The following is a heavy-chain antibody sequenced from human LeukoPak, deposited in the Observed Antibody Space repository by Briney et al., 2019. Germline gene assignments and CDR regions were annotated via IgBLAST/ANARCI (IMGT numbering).Heavy chain of an antibody. J-gene: IGHJ4*02. CDR1: GFTFSSYG. CDR3: ARGAYSYGYRSSTLFDY. CDR2: ISSSSSTI. Sequence: PGGSLRLSCAASGFTFSSYGMTWVRQAPGKGLEWVSYISSSSSTIYYADSVKGRFTISRDNAKNSLYLQMNSLRAEDTAVYYCARGAYSYGYRSSTLFDYWGQGTLVTVSS. V-gene: IGHV3-48*01. D-gene: IGHD5-18*01.